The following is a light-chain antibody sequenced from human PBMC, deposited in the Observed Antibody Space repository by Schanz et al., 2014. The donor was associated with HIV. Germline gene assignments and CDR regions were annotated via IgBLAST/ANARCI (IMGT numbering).Light chain of an antibody. CDR1: SNDIGSYNY. J-gene: IGLJ1*01. CDR2: DVS. V-gene: IGLV2-14*01. Sequence: QSVLTQPPSASGSPGQSVTISCIGTSNDIGSYNYVSWYQQHPGKAPKLMIYDVSNRPSGVSNRFSGSKSGNTASLTISGLQAEDEADYYCSSYTSSSSYVFGTGTKLTVL. CDR3: SSYTSSSSYV.